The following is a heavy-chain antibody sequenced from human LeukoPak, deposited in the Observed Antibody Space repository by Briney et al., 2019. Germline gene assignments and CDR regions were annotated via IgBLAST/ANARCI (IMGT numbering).Heavy chain of an antibody. CDR1: GDSISTYH. V-gene: IGHV4-59*08. CDR2: ISYTGST. Sequence: SETLSLTCNVSGDSISTYHWNWIRKPPGRGLEWIGYISYTGSTSYNPSLKTRVTISLDTSKNQFSLKLSSVTAADTAVYYCARSPYYDRDGYQFDNWGQGTLVTVSS. J-gene: IGHJ4*02. D-gene: IGHD3-22*01. CDR3: ARSPYYDRDGYQFDN.